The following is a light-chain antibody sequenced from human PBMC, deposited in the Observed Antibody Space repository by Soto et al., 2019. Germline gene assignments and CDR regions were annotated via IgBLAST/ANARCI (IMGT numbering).Light chain of an antibody. CDR3: QQYDNLPLT. Sequence: DIQMTQSPSTLSASVGDRVTITCQASQDSINYLNWYQQKPGKAPKLLIYDASNLETGVPSRFSGSGSGTDFTFTISSLQPEDIATYYCQQYDNLPLTFGGGTKVDI. CDR1: QDSINY. V-gene: IGKV1-33*01. CDR2: DAS. J-gene: IGKJ4*01.